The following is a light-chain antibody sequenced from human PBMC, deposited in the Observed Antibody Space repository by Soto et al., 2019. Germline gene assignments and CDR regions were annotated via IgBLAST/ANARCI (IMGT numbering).Light chain of an antibody. V-gene: IGKV3-15*01. CDR2: GAS. CDR1: QSVSSN. J-gene: IGKJ1*01. CDR3: QHYNSYWT. Sequence: EIVMKQSPATLSVSPGERATLSCRASQSVSSNLAWYQHQPGQAPRLLIDGASTRATGIPTMFSSSCCGKYSPLTSSSLTPDYVATYCCQHYNSYWTFGQGTKVDIK.